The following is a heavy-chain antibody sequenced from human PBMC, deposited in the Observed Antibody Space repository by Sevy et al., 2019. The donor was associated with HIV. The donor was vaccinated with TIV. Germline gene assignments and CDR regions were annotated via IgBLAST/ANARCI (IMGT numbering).Heavy chain of an antibody. CDR3: ARGIRFSFYCMSVSCYQGAVDF. J-gene: IGHJ4*02. D-gene: IGHD2-15*01. CDR2: ISSDGSNT. Sequence: VGSLRLSCAASGFTFSNYWMHWVRQASGKGLVWVSRISSDGSNTDYADSVKGRFTIYRDNAKNTVYLQMNSLRAEDTAVYYCARGIRFSFYCMSVSCYQGAVDFWGQGTLVTVSS. V-gene: IGHV3-74*01. CDR1: GFTFSNYW.